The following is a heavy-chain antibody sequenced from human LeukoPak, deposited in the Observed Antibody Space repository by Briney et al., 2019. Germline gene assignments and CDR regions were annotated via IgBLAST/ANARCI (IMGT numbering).Heavy chain of an antibody. Sequence: GGSLRLSCAASGFTFSSYWMHWVRQAPGKGLVWVSRINGGGGSTTYADSVKGRFTISRDNAKNSLYLQMNSLRAEDTALYYCARAAYYYDSSGYYFDYWGQGTLVTVSS. CDR1: GFTFSSYW. J-gene: IGHJ4*02. V-gene: IGHV3-74*01. CDR2: INGGGGST. CDR3: ARAAYYYDSSGYYFDY. D-gene: IGHD3-22*01.